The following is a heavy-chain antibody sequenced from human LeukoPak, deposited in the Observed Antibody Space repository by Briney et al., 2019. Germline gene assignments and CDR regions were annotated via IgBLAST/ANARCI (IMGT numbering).Heavy chain of an antibody. Sequence: ASVKVSCKASGYTFTSYDINWVRQATGQGLEWMGWMNPNSGNTGYAQKFQGRVTMTRNTSISTAYMELSSLRSEDTAVYYCARGWGVKRAGVRPSFNDYWGQGTLVTVSS. D-gene: IGHD6-13*01. CDR2: MNPNSGNT. J-gene: IGHJ4*02. CDR3: ARGWGVKRAGVRPSFNDY. CDR1: GYTFTSYD. V-gene: IGHV1-8*01.